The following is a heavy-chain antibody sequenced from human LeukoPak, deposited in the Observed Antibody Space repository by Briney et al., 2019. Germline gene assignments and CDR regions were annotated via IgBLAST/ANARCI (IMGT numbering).Heavy chain of an antibody. D-gene: IGHD6-13*01. J-gene: IGHJ4*02. V-gene: IGHV3-23*01. CDR2: ISGSGGST. CDR3: ANVQQLVPENY. Sequence: PGGSLRLSCAASGFTFSSYAVSWVRQAPGKGLEWVSAISGSGGSTYYADSEKGRFTISRDNSKNTLYPQMNSLRAEDTAVYYCANVQQLVPENYWGQGTLVTVSS. CDR1: GFTFSSYA.